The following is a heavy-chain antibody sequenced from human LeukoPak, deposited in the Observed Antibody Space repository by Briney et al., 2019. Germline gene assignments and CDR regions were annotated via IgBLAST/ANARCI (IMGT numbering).Heavy chain of an antibody. D-gene: IGHD7-27*01. V-gene: IGHV3-73*01. Sequence: GGSLKLSCAPSGFTFSGSAMHWVRQASGKGLEWVGRIRSAVNSYATAYAASGKGMFTISRDDSKNTAYLEMNSRKTEDTALYYCAGLGTGGAFDIWGQGTMVTVSS. CDR3: AGLGTGGAFDI. CDR2: IRSAVNSYAT. J-gene: IGHJ3*02. CDR1: GFTFSGSA.